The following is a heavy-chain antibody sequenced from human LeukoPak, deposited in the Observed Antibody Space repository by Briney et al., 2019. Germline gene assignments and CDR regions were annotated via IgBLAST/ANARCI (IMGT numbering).Heavy chain of an antibody. CDR2: INPNNSDT. CDR1: GYTFTNYY. Sequence: ASVKVSCKASGYTFTNYYIHWVRQAPGQGLEWMGWINPNNSDTNYAQKFHGRVTMTRGTSISTAYMELSRLKSDDTAVYYCARLVWGVDYYYYYMDVWGKGTTVTVS. V-gene: IGHV1-2*02. J-gene: IGHJ6*03. CDR3: ARLVWGVDYYYYYMDV. D-gene: IGHD3-10*01.